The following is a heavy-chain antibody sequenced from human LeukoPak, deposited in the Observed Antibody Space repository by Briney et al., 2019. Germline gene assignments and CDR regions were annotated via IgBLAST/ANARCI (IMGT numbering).Heavy chain of an antibody. Sequence: ASVKVSCEASGYTFTDYHIHWVRQAPGQGLEWMGWINPNSGGTNYAGKFQGRVTMTSDTSISTAYMDLSRLRSDDTAVYYCARRHTDSSEGFDYWGQGTLVTVSS. V-gene: IGHV1-2*02. CDR3: ARRHTDSSEGFDY. CDR2: INPNSGGT. D-gene: IGHD6-6*01. J-gene: IGHJ4*02. CDR1: GYTFTDYH.